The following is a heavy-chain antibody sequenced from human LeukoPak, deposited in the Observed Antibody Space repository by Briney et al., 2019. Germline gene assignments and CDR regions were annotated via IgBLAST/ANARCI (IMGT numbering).Heavy chain of an antibody. J-gene: IGHJ4*02. CDR3: ARDRGPYCGGDCLYDY. CDR2: INPSGGST. CDR1: GYTFTSYY. V-gene: IGHV1-46*01. Sequence: ASVKVSCKASGYTFTSYYMHWVRQAPGQGLEWMGIINPSGGSTSYAQKFQGRVTMTRDTSTSTVYMELSSLRSEDTAVYYCARDRGPYCGGDCLYDYWGQGTLVTVSS. D-gene: IGHD2-21*02.